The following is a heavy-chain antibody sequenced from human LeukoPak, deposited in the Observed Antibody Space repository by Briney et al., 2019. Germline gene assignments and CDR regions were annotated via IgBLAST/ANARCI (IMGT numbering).Heavy chain of an antibody. CDR1: GYTFTSYG. Sequence: VASVKVSCKASGYTFTSYGISWVRQAPGQGLEWMGWIIPIFGTANYAQKFQGRVTITTDESTSTAYMELSSLRSEDTAVYYCARGISGGVDYWGQGTLVTVSS. CDR2: IIPIFGTA. CDR3: ARGISGGVDY. D-gene: IGHD2-8*02. J-gene: IGHJ4*02. V-gene: IGHV1-69*05.